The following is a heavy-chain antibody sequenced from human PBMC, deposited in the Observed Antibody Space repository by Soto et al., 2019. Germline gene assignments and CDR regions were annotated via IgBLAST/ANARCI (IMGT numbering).Heavy chain of an antibody. CDR2: IIPILGIA. CDR1: GGTFSSYT. D-gene: IGHD4-17*01. V-gene: IGHV1-69*02. CDR3: AQSRPGDYARDWYFAL. J-gene: IGHJ2*01. Sequence: QVQLVQSGAEVKKPGSSVKVSCKASGGTFSSYTISWVRQAPGQGLEWMGRIIPILGIANYAQKFQGRVTITADKSTSXAYMELSSLRSEDTAVYYCAQSRPGDYARDWYFALWGRGTLVTVSS.